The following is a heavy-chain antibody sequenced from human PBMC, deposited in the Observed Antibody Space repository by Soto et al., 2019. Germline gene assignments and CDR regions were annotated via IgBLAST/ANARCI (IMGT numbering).Heavy chain of an antibody. CDR1: GYTFTSYY. Sequence: ASVKVSCKASGYTFTSYYMHWVRQAPGQGLEWMGIINPSGGSTSYAQKFQGRVTMTKDTSTSTVYMELSSLRSEDTAVYYCATVDPHIVVVTATTDAFDIWGQGTMVTVSS. CDR3: ATVDPHIVVVTATTDAFDI. CDR2: INPSGGST. D-gene: IGHD2-21*02. J-gene: IGHJ3*02. V-gene: IGHV1-46*01.